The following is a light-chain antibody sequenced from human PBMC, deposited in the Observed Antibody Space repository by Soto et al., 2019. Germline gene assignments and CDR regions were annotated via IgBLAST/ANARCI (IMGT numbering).Light chain of an antibody. Sequence: QSVLTQPPSASGTPGQRVTISCSGSSSNIGSNYVYWYQQLPGTAPKLLIYRNNQRHSGVPDRFSGSKSGTSASLAISGLRSEDEADYYCAAWDDSLSGWVFGGGTKLTVL. CDR2: RNN. CDR1: SSNIGSNY. V-gene: IGLV1-47*01. J-gene: IGLJ3*02. CDR3: AAWDDSLSGWV.